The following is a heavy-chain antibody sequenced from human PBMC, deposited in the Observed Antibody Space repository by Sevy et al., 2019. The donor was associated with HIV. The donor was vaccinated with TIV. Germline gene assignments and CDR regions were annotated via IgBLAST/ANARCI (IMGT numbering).Heavy chain of an antibody. J-gene: IGHJ4*02. CDR2: ISSSISYI. V-gene: IGHV3-21*01. Sequence: GGSLRLSCAASGFTFSSYGMNWVRQAPGKGLEWVSSISSSISYIYYADSVKGRFTISRDNAKNSLYLQMNSLRAEDTAVYYCATGKVNYYDSTFARVWGQGTLVTVSS. CDR3: ATGKVNYYDSTFARV. D-gene: IGHD3-22*01. CDR1: GFTFSSYG.